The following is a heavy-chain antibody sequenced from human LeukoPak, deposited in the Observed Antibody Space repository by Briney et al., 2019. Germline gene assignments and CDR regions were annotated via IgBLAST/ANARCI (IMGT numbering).Heavy chain of an antibody. Sequence: GGSLRLSCAASGFTFSSYSMNWVRQAPGKGLEWVSSISSSSSYIYYADSVKGRFTISRDNAKNSLYLQMNSLRAEDTAVYYCARARSSLSGGSCCRFDPWGQGTLVTASS. CDR3: ARARSSLSGGSCCRFDP. J-gene: IGHJ5*02. CDR1: GFTFSSYS. CDR2: ISSSSSYI. D-gene: IGHD2-15*01. V-gene: IGHV3-21*01.